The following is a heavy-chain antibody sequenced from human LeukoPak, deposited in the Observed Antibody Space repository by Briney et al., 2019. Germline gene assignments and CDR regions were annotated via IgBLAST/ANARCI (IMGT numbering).Heavy chain of an antibody. CDR2: ISYDGSNK. J-gene: IGHJ6*03. CDR1: GFTFSSYG. CDR3: AKNPPRPANYCSGGSCYYYYYMDV. V-gene: IGHV3-30*18. Sequence: PGGSLRLSCAASGFTFSSYGMHWVRQAPGKGLEWVAVISYDGSNKYYADSVKGRFTISRDNSKNTLYLQMNSLRAEDTAVYYCAKNPPRPANYCSGGSCYYYYYMDVWGKGTTVTVSS. D-gene: IGHD2-15*01.